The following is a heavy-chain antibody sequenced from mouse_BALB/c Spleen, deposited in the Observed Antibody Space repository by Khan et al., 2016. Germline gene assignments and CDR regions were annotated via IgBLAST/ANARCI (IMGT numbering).Heavy chain of an antibody. Sequence: QVQLQQSGAELAKPGASVKMSCKASGYTFTSYWMHWVKQRPGQGLEWIGYINPSTGYTEYNQKFKDKATLTADKSSSTAYMQLSSLTSEDSAVYYGTRGQYYAVDYWGQGTSVTVSS. J-gene: IGHJ4*01. CDR3: TRGQYYAVDY. CDR1: GYTFTSYW. CDR2: INPSTGYT. V-gene: IGHV1-7*01.